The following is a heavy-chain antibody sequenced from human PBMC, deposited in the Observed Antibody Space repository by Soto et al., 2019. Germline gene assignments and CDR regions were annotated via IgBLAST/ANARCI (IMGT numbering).Heavy chain of an antibody. J-gene: IGHJ4*02. Sequence: GGSLRLSCAASGFTFSDYYMSWIRQAPGKGLEWVSYISSSSSSGSSYTNYADSVKGRFTISRDNAKNSVYLEMDSLRAEDTALYYCARDVDADFRTDFDYWGRGTLVTVSS. V-gene: IGHV3-11*05. CDR2: ISSSSSSGSSYT. D-gene: IGHD4-17*01. CDR3: ARDVDADFRTDFDY. CDR1: GFTFSDYY.